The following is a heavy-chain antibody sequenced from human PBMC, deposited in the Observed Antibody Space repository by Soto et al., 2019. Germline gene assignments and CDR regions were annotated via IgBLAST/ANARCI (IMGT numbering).Heavy chain of an antibody. CDR3: ARGGSSSSSVYYYYYYMDV. J-gene: IGHJ6*03. CDR2: ISAYNGNT. D-gene: IGHD6-6*01. Sequence: ASVKVSCKASGYTFTSYGISWVRQAPGQRLEWMGWISAYNGNTNYAQKLQGRVTMTTDTSTSTAYMELRSLRSGDTAVYYCARGGSSSSSVYYYYYYMDVWGKGTTVTVSS. V-gene: IGHV1-18*01. CDR1: GYTFTSYG.